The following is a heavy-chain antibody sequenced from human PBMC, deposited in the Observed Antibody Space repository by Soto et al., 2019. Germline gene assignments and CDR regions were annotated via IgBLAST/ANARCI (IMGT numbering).Heavy chain of an antibody. J-gene: IGHJ4*02. CDR1: GGSISSSSYY. D-gene: IGHD5-18*01. CDR3: ARHDRDTAIGFDY. Sequence: PSETLSLTCTVSGGSISSSSYYWGWIRQPPGKGLEWIGSIYYSGSTYYNPSLKSRVTISVDTSKNQFSLKLSSVTAADTAVYYCARHDRDTAIGFDYWGQGTLVTVSS. V-gene: IGHV4-39*01. CDR2: IYYSGST.